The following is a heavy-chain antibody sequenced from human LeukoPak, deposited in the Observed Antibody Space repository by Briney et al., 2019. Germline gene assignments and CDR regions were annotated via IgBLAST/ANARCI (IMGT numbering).Heavy chain of an antibody. Sequence: PGGSLRLSCAASGSTFSSYWMHWVRQPHGKGLVWVSRINTYGSSTTYVDSVKGRCTIPRDNAKNTLYLQMNSLRAEDTAVYYCARELCRETDYWGQGTLVTVSS. CDR2: INTYGSST. CDR3: ARELCRETDY. J-gene: IGHJ4*02. V-gene: IGHV3-74*01. D-gene: IGHD3-16*01. CDR1: GSTFSSYW.